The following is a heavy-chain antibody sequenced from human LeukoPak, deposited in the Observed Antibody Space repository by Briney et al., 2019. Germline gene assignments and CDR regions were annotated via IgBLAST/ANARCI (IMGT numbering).Heavy chain of an antibody. V-gene: IGHV4-59*02. CDR2: TYSGGST. Sequence: SETLSLTCTVSGGSVSGYYWSWIRQPPGKGLEWIGYTYSGGSTSYSSSLKSRVTISLDTSKNQFSLKLTSVTVADTAVYHCARGANHGDSGLDVFDIWGQGTMVTVSS. D-gene: IGHD4-17*01. J-gene: IGHJ3*02. CDR3: ARGANHGDSGLDVFDI. CDR1: GGSVSGYY.